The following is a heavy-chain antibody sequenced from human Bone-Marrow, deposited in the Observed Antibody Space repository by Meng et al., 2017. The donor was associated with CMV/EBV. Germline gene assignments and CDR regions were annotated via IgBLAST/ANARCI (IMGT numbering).Heavy chain of an antibody. Sequence: ASVKVSCKASDYTFTKYGITWMRQAPGQGLEWMGWLSTYNSATKYAQKVQGRVTMTTETATNTAYMALRSLRPDDTAVYYCARVLYSGSFIPGGADYWGQGTLVTVSS. CDR3: ARVLYSGSFIPGGADY. D-gene: IGHD1-26*01. J-gene: IGHJ4*02. CDR2: LSTYNSAT. CDR1: DYTFTKYG. V-gene: IGHV1-18*01.